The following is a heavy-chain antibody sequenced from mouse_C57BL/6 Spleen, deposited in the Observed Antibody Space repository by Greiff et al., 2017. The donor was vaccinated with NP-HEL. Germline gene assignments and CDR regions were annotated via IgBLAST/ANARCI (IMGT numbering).Heavy chain of an antibody. D-gene: IGHD2-4*01. CDR2: IDPSDSYT. V-gene: IGHV1-69*01. CDR1: GYTFTSYW. CDR3: ARADYDALFAY. Sequence: QVQLKQPGAELVMPGASVKLSCKASGYTFTSYWMHWVKQRPGQGLEWIGEIDPSDSYTNYNQKFKGKSTLTVDKSSSTAYMQLSSLTSEDSAVYYCARADYDALFAYWGQGTLVTVSA. J-gene: IGHJ3*01.